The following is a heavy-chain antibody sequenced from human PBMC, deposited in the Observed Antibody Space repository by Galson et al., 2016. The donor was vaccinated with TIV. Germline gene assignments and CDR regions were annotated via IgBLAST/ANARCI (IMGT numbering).Heavy chain of an antibody. J-gene: IGHJ6*04. CDR3: AKVPSSGFFYYYGWDV. CDR2: ISGSGATT. Sequence: SLRLSCAASGFTFSSHAMTWVRQAPGKGLEWVSAISGSGATTHYADSVKGRFTISRDNSKNTLYVQMNSLRAEDTAVYYCAKVPSSGFFYYYGWDVWGKGTTVTVSA. CDR1: GFTFSSHA. V-gene: IGHV3-23*01. D-gene: IGHD3-10*01.